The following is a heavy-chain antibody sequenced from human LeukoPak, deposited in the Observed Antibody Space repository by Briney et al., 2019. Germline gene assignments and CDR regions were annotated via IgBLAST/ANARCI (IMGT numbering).Heavy chain of an antibody. CDR3: AKGDITIFGVVIPPGWYY. CDR2: ISGSGGST. D-gene: IGHD3-3*01. V-gene: IGHV3-23*01. Sequence: LTGGSLRLSCAASGFTFSSYAMSWVRQAPGKGLEWVSAISGSGGSTYYADSVKGRFTISRGNSKNTLYLQMNSLRAEDTAVYYCAKGDITIFGVVIPPGWYYWGQGTLVTVSS. CDR1: GFTFSSYA. J-gene: IGHJ4*02.